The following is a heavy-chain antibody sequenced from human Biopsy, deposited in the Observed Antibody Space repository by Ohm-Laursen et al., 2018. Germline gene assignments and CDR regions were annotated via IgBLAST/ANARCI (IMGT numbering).Heavy chain of an antibody. D-gene: IGHD1-1*01. CDR2: FAPENGKT. V-gene: IGHV1-24*01. J-gene: IGHJ4*02. CDR1: GYTLNELS. CDR3: AADINVWNVNY. Sequence: ASVKVSCKVSGYTLNELSMHWVRQVPGERLEWMGGFAPENGKTVYAQNFQARVSLTEDTSTDTAYMELRSLRSEDTAVYYCAADINVWNVNYWGQGTQVTVSS.